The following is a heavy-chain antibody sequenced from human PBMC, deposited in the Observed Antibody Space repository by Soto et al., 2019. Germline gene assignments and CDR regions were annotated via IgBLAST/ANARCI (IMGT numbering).Heavy chain of an antibody. CDR3: ANFYSGSYSTY. D-gene: IGHD1-26*01. CDR1: GFTLSYYW. CDR2: INSDGSTT. V-gene: IGHV3-74*01. J-gene: IGHJ4*02. Sequence: LRLSCAASGFTLSYYWMHWVRQAPGKGLVWVSRINSDGSTTNYADSVKGRFTISRDNAKNTLYLEMNSLRAEDTAVYYCANFYSGSYSTYWGQGTLVTVSS.